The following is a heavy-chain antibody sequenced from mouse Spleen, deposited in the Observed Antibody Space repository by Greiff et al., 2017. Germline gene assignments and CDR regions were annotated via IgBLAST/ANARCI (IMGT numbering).Heavy chain of an antibody. D-gene: IGHD5-5*01. J-gene: IGHJ3*01. CDR2: ISYDGSN. V-gene: IGHV3-6*01. CDR3: AREDYPLAY. CDR1: GYSITSGYY. Sequence: EVKLQESGPGLVKPSQSLSLTCSVTGYSITSGYYWNWIRQFPGNKLEWMGYISYDGSNNYNPSLKNRISITRDTSKNQFFLKLNSVTTEDTATYYCAREDYPLAYWGQGTLVTVSA.